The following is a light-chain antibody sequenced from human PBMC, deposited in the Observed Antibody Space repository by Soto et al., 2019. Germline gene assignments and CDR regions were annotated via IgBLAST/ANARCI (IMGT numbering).Light chain of an antibody. J-gene: IGKJ1*01. Sequence: EIVMTDSPATLSVSRWEIATLSCRASQSVGDSLSWYQQKAGQAPRLLIYDTYNRATGIPARFSGSGSGTEFTLTISSLQSEDFTLYSCLQYHNLWAFGQATKVDNK. V-gene: IGKV3D-15*01. CDR2: DTY. CDR1: QSVGDS. CDR3: LQYHNLWA.